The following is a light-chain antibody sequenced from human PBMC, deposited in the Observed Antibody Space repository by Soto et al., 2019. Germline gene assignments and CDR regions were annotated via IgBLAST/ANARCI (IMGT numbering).Light chain of an antibody. J-gene: IGKJ3*01. V-gene: IGKV3-20*01. CDR2: GVS. CDR3: QQFGTSSLVT. Sequence: EIVVTQSPGTLSLSPGERATLSCRASQSVNTKYLAWYQQKPGQAPRLLISGVSSRATGIPDRFSGSGSGTDFILTISRVEPEDFAVYYCQQFGTSSLVTFGPGTKVDIK. CDR1: QSVNTKY.